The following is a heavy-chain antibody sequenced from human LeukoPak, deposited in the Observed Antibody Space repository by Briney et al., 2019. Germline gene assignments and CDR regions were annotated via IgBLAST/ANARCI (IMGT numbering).Heavy chain of an antibody. Sequence: GGSLRLSCAASGFTFSSYWMSWVRQAPGKGLEWVANIKQDGSEQYYVDSVKGRFTISRDNAKNSLYLQMNSLRAEDTAVYYCAREAFGSGYFHFDYWGQGTLVTVSS. CDR1: GFTFSSYW. D-gene: IGHD3-22*01. V-gene: IGHV3-7*03. J-gene: IGHJ4*02. CDR2: IKQDGSEQ. CDR3: AREAFGSGYFHFDY.